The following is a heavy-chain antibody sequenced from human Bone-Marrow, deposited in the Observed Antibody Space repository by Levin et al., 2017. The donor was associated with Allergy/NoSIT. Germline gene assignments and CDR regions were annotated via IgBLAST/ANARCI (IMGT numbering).Heavy chain of an antibody. CDR1: GGSTSGYY. V-gene: IGHV4-59*01. CDR2: VYYSGST. CDR3: ARVGCSSATCYRRNAFDI. D-gene: IGHD2-2*02. J-gene: IGHJ3*02. Sequence: AGGSLRLSCTVSGGSTSGYYWSWIRQPPGKGLEWIGYVYYSGSTNYNPSLNSRVTISVDTSKNQFSLRLSSVTAADTAVYYCARVGCSSATCYRRNAFDIWGQGTMVTVSS.